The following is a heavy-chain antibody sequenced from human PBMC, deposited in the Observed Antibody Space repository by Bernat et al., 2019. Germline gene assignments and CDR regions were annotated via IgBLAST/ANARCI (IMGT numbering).Heavy chain of an antibody. J-gene: IGHJ6*03. CDR1: GFTFSTYG. D-gene: IGHD2-8*01. V-gene: IGHV3-21*05. CDR2: INDVSSHI. Sequence: EVQLVESGGGLVKPGESLRLSCAASGFTFSTYGMNWVRQAPGTGLEWISYINDVSSHIYYADSVRGRFTISRDNAKNSLYLQMNSLRDEDTAVYYCARDGRVYARSSYMDFWGKGATVTVSS. CDR3: ARDGRVYARSSYMDF.